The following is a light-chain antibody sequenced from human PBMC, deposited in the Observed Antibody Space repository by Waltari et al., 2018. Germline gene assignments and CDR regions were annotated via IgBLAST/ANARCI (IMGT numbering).Light chain of an antibody. J-gene: IGKJ1*01. CDR2: DAS. CDR3: QQYGSSHPWT. V-gene: IGKV3D-20*01. CDR1: QSVNSNY. Sequence: EIVLTQSPATLSLSPGERATLSCGASQSVNSNYLAWFQQKPGLAPRLLIYDASSRATVIPDRFTGSGAGTDFTLTISRLEPEDFAVYYCQQYGSSHPWTFGQGTKVEIK.